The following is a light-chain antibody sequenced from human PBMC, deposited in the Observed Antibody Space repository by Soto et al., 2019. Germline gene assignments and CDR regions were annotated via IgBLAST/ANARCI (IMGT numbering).Light chain of an antibody. CDR2: DAS. Sequence: EIVLTQSPGTLSLSPGERATLSCRASQSVSNNYLAWYQQKPGQAPRLLIYDASSRAPGIPGRFSGSGSVKDFTLTISRLEPQDFAVYYCQRYGSSPITFGGGTKVEIK. J-gene: IGKJ4*01. V-gene: IGKV3-20*01. CDR3: QRYGSSPIT. CDR1: QSVSNNY.